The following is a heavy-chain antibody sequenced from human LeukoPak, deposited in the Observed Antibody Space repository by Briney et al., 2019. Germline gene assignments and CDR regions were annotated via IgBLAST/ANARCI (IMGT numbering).Heavy chain of an antibody. V-gene: IGHV3-30*04. Sequence: PGRSLRLSCAASGFTFGSYAMHWVRQAPGKGLEWVAVISYDGSNKYYTDPVKGRFTISRDNSKNTLYLQMNSLRAEDTAVYYCARDTVVVVAATNPGYWGQGTLVTVSS. CDR2: ISYDGSNK. CDR3: ARDTVVVVAATNPGY. CDR1: GFTFGSYA. J-gene: IGHJ4*02. D-gene: IGHD2-15*01.